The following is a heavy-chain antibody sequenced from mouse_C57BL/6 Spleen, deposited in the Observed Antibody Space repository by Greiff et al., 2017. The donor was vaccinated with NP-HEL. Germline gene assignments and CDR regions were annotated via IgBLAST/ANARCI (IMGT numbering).Heavy chain of an antibody. Sequence: VQLQPPGADLVQPGASVNVSCKASGYTFTSSWMHWVQQRPGHGLEWIGRIHPSDSDTNYNQKFKGKATLTVDKSSSTAYMQLSSLTSEDAAVYYCAGGNGRRDYWGQGTSVTVSS. J-gene: IGHJ4*01. CDR1: GYTFTSSW. V-gene: IGHV1-74*01. CDR2: IHPSDSDT. CDR3: AGGNGRRDY. D-gene: IGHD2-1*01.